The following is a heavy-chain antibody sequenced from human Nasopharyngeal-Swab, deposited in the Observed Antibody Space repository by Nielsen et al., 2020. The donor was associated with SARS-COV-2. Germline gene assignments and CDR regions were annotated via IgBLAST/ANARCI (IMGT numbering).Heavy chain of an antibody. CDR2: IGTNSGGT. V-gene: IGHV1-2*06. CDR3: ARDSPASRGDY. J-gene: IGHJ4*02. CDR1: GYTFTAFS. D-gene: IGHD5-24*01. Sequence: SVKVSCQASGYTFTAFSIHWVRQSPAQGLEWVGRIGTNSGGTLYAQRFRGRVTMTRDTSVATAYMELSDLRSDDTAVHYWARDSPASRGDYWGQGTLVTVSS.